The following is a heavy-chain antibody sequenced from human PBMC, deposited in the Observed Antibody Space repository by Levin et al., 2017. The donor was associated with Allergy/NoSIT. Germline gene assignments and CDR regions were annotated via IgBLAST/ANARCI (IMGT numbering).Heavy chain of an antibody. CDR1: GGSFSGYY. D-gene: IGHD6-19*01. Sequence: SCAVYGGSFSGYYWSWIRQPPGKGLEWIGEINHSGSTNYNPSLKSRVTISVDTSKNQFSLKLSSVTAADTAVYYCARGLAVAGILYYFDYWGQGTLVTVSS. J-gene: IGHJ4*02. V-gene: IGHV4-34*01. CDR3: ARGLAVAGILYYFDY. CDR2: INHSGST.